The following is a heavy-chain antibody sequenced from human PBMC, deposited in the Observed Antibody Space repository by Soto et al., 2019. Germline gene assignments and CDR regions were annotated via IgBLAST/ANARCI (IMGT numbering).Heavy chain of an antibody. CDR2: ISHSGIT. J-gene: IGHJ5*02. Sequence: SETLSLTCAVSGGSITSANWWTWVRQPPGGGLEWIGEISHSGITNYKASLKSRVTMSVDKTKNDVSLKLTSVTAADTAVYYCARVLRGWFDPWGQGTPVPSPQ. CDR1: GGSITSANW. CDR3: ARVLRGWFDP. V-gene: IGHV4-4*02.